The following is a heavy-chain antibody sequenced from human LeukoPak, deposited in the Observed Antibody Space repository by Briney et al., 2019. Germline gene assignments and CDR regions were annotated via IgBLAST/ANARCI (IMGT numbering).Heavy chain of an antibody. CDR2: ISSSGSTI. Sequence: GGSLRLSCAASGFTCSDYYMSWLRQAPGKGLEWVSYISSSGSTIYYAYYVKGRFTISRYNAKNSLYLEMNSLRAEDTAVYYCARESDPHYGMDVWGQGTTVTVS. J-gene: IGHJ6*02. V-gene: IGHV3-11*01. CDR3: ARESDPHYGMDV. D-gene: IGHD2-21*02. CDR1: GFTCSDYY.